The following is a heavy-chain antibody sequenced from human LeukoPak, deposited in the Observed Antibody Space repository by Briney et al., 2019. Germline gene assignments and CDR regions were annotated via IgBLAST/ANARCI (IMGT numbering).Heavy chain of an antibody. V-gene: IGHV4-30-2*01. D-gene: IGHD4-17*01. CDR3: AKGRSTVTILSDFDY. CDR2: IYHSGST. Sequence: SETLSLTCAVSGGSISSGGYSWSWIRQPPGKGLEWIGYIYHSGSTYYNPSLKSRVTISVDRSKNQFSLKLSSVTAADTAVYYCAKGRSTVTILSDFDYWGQGTLVTVSS. CDR1: GGSISSGGYS. J-gene: IGHJ4*02.